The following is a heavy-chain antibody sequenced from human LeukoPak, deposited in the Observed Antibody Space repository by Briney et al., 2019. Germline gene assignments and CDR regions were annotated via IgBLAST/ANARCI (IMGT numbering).Heavy chain of an antibody. J-gene: IGHJ4*02. CDR1: GFTFSSHS. CDR2: ISSSSSTI. Sequence: PGGSLRLSCAASGFTFSSHSMNWVRQAPGKGLEWVSYISSSSSTIYYADSVKGRFTISRDNAENSLYLQMNSLRAEDTAVYYCARDPYSSSVTHFDYWGQGTLVTVSS. V-gene: IGHV3-48*04. D-gene: IGHD6-6*01. CDR3: ARDPYSSSVTHFDY.